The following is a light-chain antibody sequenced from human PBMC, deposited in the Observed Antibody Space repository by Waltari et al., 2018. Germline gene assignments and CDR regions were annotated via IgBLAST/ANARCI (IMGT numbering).Light chain of an antibody. V-gene: IGLV1-44*01. CDR2: RND. J-gene: IGLJ3*02. CDR1: ASHIGGNV. CDR3: AAWDDSPNGHWV. Sequence: QSVLTQPPSASGTPGQRVTISCSGRASHIGGNVVTGYQQFPGKAPKLVIDRNDQRPSGVPDRFSGSKSGTSASLAISGLQSEDEADYYCAAWDDSPNGHWVFGGGTKVTVL.